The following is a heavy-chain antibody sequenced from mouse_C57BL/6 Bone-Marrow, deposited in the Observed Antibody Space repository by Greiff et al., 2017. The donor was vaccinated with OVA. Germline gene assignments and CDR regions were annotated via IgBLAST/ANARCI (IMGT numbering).Heavy chain of an antibody. Sequence: VQLQQPGAELVTPGSSVKLSCKASGYTFTSYWMHWVKQRPVQGLEWIGMIHPTGSGTNYHEKFKSKATLTVDKSSRPAYMQLRSLTSEDSAGDYWARELGRDYFDYGRQGTTLTDSP. J-gene: IGHJ2*01. CDR1: GYTFTSYW. D-gene: IGHD4-1*01. CDR2: IHPTGSGT. CDR3: ARELGRDYFDY. V-gene: IGHV1-64*01.